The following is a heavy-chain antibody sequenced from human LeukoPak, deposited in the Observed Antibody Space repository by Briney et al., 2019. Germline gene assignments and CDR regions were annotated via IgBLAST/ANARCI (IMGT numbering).Heavy chain of an antibody. CDR3: AREWYDFWSGALADHYYYYMDV. V-gene: IGHV1-18*01. Sequence: ASVKVSCKASGYTFTSYGISWVRQAPGQGLEWMGWISAYNGNTNYAQKLQGRVTMTTDTSTSTAYMELRSLRSDDTAVYYCAREWYDFWSGALADHYYYYMDVWGKGATVTVSS. CDR1: GYTFTSYG. J-gene: IGHJ6*03. CDR2: ISAYNGNT. D-gene: IGHD3-3*01.